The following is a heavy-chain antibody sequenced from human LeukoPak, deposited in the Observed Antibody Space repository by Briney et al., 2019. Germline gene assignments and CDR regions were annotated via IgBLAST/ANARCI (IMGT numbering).Heavy chain of an antibody. CDR1: GGSFSGHW. CDR3: VRIDDY. V-gene: IGHV4-34*01. D-gene: IGHD2-15*01. CDR2: INHGGRT. J-gene: IGHJ4*02. Sequence: SETLSLTCAVYGGSFSGHWWSWIRQPPGKGLEWIGEINHGGRTDYNPSLKSRVTISVDTSKNQFSLNLSSVTAADTAVYYCVRIDDYWGQGTLVTVSS.